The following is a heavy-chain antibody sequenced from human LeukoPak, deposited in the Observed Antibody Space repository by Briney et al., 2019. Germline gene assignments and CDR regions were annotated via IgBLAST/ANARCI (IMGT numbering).Heavy chain of an antibody. CDR3: AGEYCSGGSCYSRGQFDY. D-gene: IGHD2-15*01. CDR2: INPSGGST. V-gene: IGHV1-46*01. CDR1: GYTFTGYY. Sequence: GASVKVSCKASGYTFTGYYMHWVRQAPGQGLEWMGIINPSGGSTSYAQKFQGRVTMTRDMSTSTVYMELSSLRSEDTAVYYCAGEYCSGGSCYSRGQFDYWGQGTLVTVSS. J-gene: IGHJ4*02.